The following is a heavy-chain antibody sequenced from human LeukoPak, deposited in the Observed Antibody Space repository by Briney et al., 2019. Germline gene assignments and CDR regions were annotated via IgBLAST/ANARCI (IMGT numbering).Heavy chain of an antibody. D-gene: IGHD3-22*01. V-gene: IGHV4-59*01. J-gene: IGHJ6*04. CDR1: GGSISSYY. Sequence: SETLSLTCAVSGGSISSYYWSWIRQPPGKGLEWIGDIYFSGSTNYNPSLKSRVTISVDTSKNQFSLKLSSVTAADTAAYYCASSRPLRWLFPLDVWGKGTTVTVSS. CDR2: IYFSGST. CDR3: ASSRPLRWLFPLDV.